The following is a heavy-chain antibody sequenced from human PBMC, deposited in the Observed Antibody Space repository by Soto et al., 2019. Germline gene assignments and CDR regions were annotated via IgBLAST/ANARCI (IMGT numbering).Heavy chain of an antibody. V-gene: IGHV1-46*03. Sequence: GASGKVSCKASGYTFTSYYMRLVRQGPGQRLGWMGIINPSGGSTSYAQKFQGRVTMTRDTSTSTVYMELSSLRSEDTAVYYCARDSSSETYYDFWSGYSPYWGQGTLVTVSS. CDR1: GYTFTSYY. CDR2: INPSGGST. D-gene: IGHD3-3*01. CDR3: ARDSSSETYYDFWSGYSPY. J-gene: IGHJ4*02.